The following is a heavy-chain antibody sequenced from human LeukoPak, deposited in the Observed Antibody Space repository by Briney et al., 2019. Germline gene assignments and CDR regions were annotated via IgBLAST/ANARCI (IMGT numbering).Heavy chain of an antibody. Sequence: SETLSLTCAVYGGSFSGYYWSWIRQPPGKGLEWIGEINHSGSTNYNPSLKSRVTISVDTSKSQFSLKLSSVTAADTAVYYCARGYNWNYDYWGQGTLVTVSS. CDR3: ARGYNWNYDY. CDR1: GGSFSGYY. D-gene: IGHD1-7*01. J-gene: IGHJ4*02. CDR2: INHSGST. V-gene: IGHV4-34*01.